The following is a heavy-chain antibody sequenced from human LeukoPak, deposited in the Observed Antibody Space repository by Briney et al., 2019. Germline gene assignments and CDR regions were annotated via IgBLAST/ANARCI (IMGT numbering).Heavy chain of an antibody. CDR3: ARGRDGYNPDY. CDR1: GGTFSSYA. V-gene: IGHV1-69*13. J-gene: IGHJ4*02. Sequence: GASVKVSCKASGGTFSSYAISWVRQAPGQGLEWMGGITPIFGTANYAQKFQGRVTITADESTSTAYMELSSLRSEDTAVYYCARGRDGYNPDYWGQGTLVTVSS. CDR2: ITPIFGTA. D-gene: IGHD5-24*01.